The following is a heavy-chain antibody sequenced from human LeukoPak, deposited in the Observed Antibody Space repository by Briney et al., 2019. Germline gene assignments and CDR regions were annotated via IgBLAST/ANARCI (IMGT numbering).Heavy chain of an antibody. CDR2: IGASGGPA. J-gene: IGHJ4*02. Sequence: PGGSLRLSCAASGFTFSKYAMSWVRQTPGEGLEWVSAIGASGGPAYHAGSVKGRFTISRDNSKDTLYLQMNGLRTEDSAIYYCAKRVTSTTKYFDYWGQGTLVTVSS. V-gene: IGHV3-23*01. D-gene: IGHD1-14*01. CDR3: AKRVTSTTKYFDY. CDR1: GFTFSKYA.